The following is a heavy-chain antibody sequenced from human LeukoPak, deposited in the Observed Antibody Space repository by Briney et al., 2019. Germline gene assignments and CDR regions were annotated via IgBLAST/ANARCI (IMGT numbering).Heavy chain of an antibody. V-gene: IGHV3-43*02. CDR1: GFMFHDYA. Sequence: GGSLGLSCAAPGFMFHDYAIHWVRQAPGKGLEWVSLISGDGGSTFYAGSVKGRFTISRDNSKNSLYLQMNSLRSDDTALYYCARESESSGWYDYWGQGTLVTVSS. D-gene: IGHD6-19*01. J-gene: IGHJ4*02. CDR2: ISGDGGST. CDR3: ARESESSGWYDY.